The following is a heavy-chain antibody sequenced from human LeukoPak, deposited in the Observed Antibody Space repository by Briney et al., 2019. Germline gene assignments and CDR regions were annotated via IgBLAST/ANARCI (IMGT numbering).Heavy chain of an antibody. V-gene: IGHV4-39*02. J-gene: IGHJ4*02. CDR1: GGSISSSSYY. CDR3: ARDSYYYDSSGTVY. CDR2: IYYSGST. D-gene: IGHD3-22*01. Sequence: SETLSLTCTVSGGSISSSSYYWGWLRQPPGKGLEWIGSIYYSGSTYYNPSLKSRVTISVDTSKNQFSLKLSSVTAADTAVYYCARDSYYYDSSGTVYWGRGTLVTVSS.